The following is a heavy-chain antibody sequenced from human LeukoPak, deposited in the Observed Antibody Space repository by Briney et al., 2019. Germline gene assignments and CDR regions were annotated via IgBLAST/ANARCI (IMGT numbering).Heavy chain of an antibody. D-gene: IGHD4-17*01. CDR3: ALSTVATEAFDT. Sequence: ASVKVSCKASGYTFTGHHMYWVRRAPGQGLEWMGWINPNSGGTNFVQKFQGRVTMTRDTSISTAYMELSSLRSDDTAVYYCALSTVATEAFDTWGQGTMVTVSS. CDR2: INPNSGGT. V-gene: IGHV1-2*02. CDR1: GYTFTGHH. J-gene: IGHJ3*02.